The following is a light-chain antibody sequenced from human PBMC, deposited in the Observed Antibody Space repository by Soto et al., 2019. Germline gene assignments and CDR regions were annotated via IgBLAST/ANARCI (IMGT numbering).Light chain of an antibody. Sequence: EIVMTQSPATLSVSPGERATLSCRASQSVSSNLAWYQQKPGQAPRLLIYGASTRATGIPARFSCSGSGTEFTLHISRLQSEDFAVYYCQHYNIWPPITFGQGTRLEIK. V-gene: IGKV3-15*01. J-gene: IGKJ5*01. CDR3: QHYNIWPPIT. CDR1: QSVSSN. CDR2: GAS.